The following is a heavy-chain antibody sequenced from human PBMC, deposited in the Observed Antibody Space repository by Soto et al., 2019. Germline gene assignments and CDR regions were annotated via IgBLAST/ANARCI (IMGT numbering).Heavy chain of an antibody. V-gene: IGHV1-69*01. CDR1: GGTFSGYV. CDR2: FVPLFGTT. J-gene: IGHJ4*02. Sequence: QLVQSVSEVKKPGSSVNVSCQASGGTFSGYVVTWVRQAPGQGLEWMGEFVPLFGTTNYAQRFSGRITITAEESTSTAYMELRTLRSDDTAVYYCATHDLGVSSPPYFDNWGQGTLVTVSS. D-gene: IGHD3-10*01. CDR3: ATHDLGVSSPPYFDN.